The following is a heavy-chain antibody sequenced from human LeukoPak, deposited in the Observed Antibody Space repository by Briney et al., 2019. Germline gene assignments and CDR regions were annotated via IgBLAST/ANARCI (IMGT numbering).Heavy chain of an antibody. CDR2: IHYSGST. CDR3: ARGYCSGGSCYSYYYYNYMDV. J-gene: IGHJ6*03. D-gene: IGHD2-15*01. CDR1: GGSISPYY. Sequence: KPSETLSLTCTVSGGSISPYYWGWIRQPPGKGLEWIGSIHYSGSTNYNPSLKSRVTISVDTSKNQFSLKLSSVTAADTAVYYCARGYCSGGSCYSYYYYNYMDVWGKGTTVTVSS. V-gene: IGHV4-39*07.